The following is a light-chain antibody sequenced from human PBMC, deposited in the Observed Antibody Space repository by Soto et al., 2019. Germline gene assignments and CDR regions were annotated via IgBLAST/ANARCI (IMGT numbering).Light chain of an antibody. CDR3: QHYGDSSWT. CDR1: QSVSSTL. CDR2: GVS. Sequence: ELVLTQSPVALSLSSGERATLSCRASQSVSSTLLTWYQQKPGQAPRLLIYGVSSRATGIPDRFSGSESGTDFTHTISRVEPEDFAVYFCQHYGDSSWTFGQRSRVEIK. V-gene: IGKV3-20*01. J-gene: IGKJ1*01.